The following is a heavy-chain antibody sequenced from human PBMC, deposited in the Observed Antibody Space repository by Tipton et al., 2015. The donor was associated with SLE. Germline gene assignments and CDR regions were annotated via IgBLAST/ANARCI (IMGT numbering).Heavy chain of an antibody. V-gene: IGHV3-33*01. J-gene: IGHJ3*02. CDR3: ARDAHGDYNAFDI. CDR1: GFTFSNYG. D-gene: IGHD4-17*01. Sequence: QLVQSGGGVVQPGRSLRLSCAASGFTFSNYGMHWVRQAPGKGLEWVAVIWYDGSNKYYVDSVKGRFTISRDNSKNTLYLQMNSLRAEDTAVYYCARDAHGDYNAFDIWGQGTMVTVSS. CDR2: IWYDGSNK.